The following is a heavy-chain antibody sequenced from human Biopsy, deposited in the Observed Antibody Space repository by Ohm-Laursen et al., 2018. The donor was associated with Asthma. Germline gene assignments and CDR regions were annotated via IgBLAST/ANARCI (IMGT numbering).Heavy chain of an antibody. J-gene: IGHJ3*02. V-gene: IGHV3-30*01. Sequence: SLRLSCSAFGFSFSNFAIHWVRQAPGKGLEWVGVISKDASTQDYADSVKGRFTMARDNSKNTLDLQMNSLREEETAVYYCVRGGTDDAFDIWGQGTVVSVSS. CDR2: ISKDASTQ. CDR1: GFSFSNFA. D-gene: IGHD1-1*01. CDR3: VRGGTDDAFDI.